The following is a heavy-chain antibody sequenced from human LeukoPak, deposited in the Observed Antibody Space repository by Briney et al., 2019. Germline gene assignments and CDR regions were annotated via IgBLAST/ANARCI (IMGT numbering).Heavy chain of an antibody. V-gene: IGHV4-59*01. CDR3: ARFSPERYYYDSSGLYYFDY. D-gene: IGHD3-22*01. CDR1: GGSISSYY. J-gene: IGHJ4*02. Sequence: SETLSLTCTVSGGSISSYYWSWIRQPPGKGLEWIGYIYYSGSTNYNPSLRSRVTISVDTSKNQFSLKLSSVTAADTAVYYCARFSPERYYYDSSGLYYFDYWGQGTLVTVSS. CDR2: IYYSGST.